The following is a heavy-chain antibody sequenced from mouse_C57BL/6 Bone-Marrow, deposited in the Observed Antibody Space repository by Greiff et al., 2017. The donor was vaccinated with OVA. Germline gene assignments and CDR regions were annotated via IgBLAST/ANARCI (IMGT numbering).Heavy chain of an antibody. CDR2: IWSGGST. CDR3: ARNHYDYWYFDV. J-gene: IGHJ1*03. Sequence: VKLQESGPGLVQPSQSLSITCTVSGFSLTSYGVHWVRQSPGKGLEWLGVIWSGGSTDYNAAFISRLSISKDNSKSQVFFKMNSLQADDTAIYYCARNHYDYWYFDVWGTGTTVTVSS. D-gene: IGHD2-4*01. V-gene: IGHV2-2*01. CDR1: GFSLTSYG.